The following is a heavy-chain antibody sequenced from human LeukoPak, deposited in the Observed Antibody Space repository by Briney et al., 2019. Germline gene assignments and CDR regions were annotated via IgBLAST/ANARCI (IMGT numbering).Heavy chain of an antibody. CDR2: IIPMFGTA. CDR1: GGTFSTYA. Sequence: ASVKVSCKASGGTFSTYAIIWVRQAPGQGLEWMGGIIPMFGTANYAQKFQGRVTITADESTNTAFMELSSLRYEDSAVYYCARGAFVVSYYYMDVWGNGTTVTVSS. J-gene: IGHJ6*03. V-gene: IGHV1-69*13. CDR3: ARGAFVVSYYYMDV. D-gene: IGHD2-15*01.